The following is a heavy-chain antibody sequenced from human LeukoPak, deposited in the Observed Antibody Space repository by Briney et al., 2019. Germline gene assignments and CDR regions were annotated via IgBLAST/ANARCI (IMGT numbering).Heavy chain of an antibody. CDR3: ARAGGYYGSGSFLDY. V-gene: IGHV4-38-2*02. D-gene: IGHD3-10*01. Sequence: PSETLSLTCTVSRYDINSVYYWGWIRQPPGKGLEWIGSIYHSGSTYYNASLKSRVTMSMDTSRNKFSLNLNSVTAADTAVYYCARAGGYYGSGSFLDYWGQGRLVTVSS. CDR2: IYHSGST. CDR1: RYDINSVYY. J-gene: IGHJ4*02.